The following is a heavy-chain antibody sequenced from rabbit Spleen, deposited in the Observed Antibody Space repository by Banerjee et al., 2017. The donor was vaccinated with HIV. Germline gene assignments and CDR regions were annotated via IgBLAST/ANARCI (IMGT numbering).Heavy chain of an antibody. CDR1: GLDFSSNV. J-gene: IGHJ2*01. CDR2: IGAGNSGTT. V-gene: IGHV1S45*01. CDR3: ARTGSGGGIRNFDP. D-gene: IGHD1-1*01. Sequence: QEQLVESGGGLVQPEGSLTLTCTASGLDFSSNVMCWVRQAPGKGLEWIGCIGAGNSGTTYYANWAKGRFTISKASSTTVTLQMTSLTAADTATYFCARTGSGGGIRNFDPWGPGTLVTVS.